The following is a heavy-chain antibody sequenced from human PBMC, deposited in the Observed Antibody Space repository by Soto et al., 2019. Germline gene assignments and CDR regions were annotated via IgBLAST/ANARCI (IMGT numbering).Heavy chain of an antibody. V-gene: IGHV3-33*01. J-gene: IGHJ4*02. Sequence: QMHLVESGGGVVQPGRSLTLSCVASGFTFTSYGIHWVRQAPGKGLEWVAVIWYDGSNKYYGDSVKGRFSISIDNSKNTVYAQMNSLRAEDTAVYYCARDRRFLEWLDYLGQGTLVSVSS. CDR3: ARDRRFLEWLDY. CDR1: GFTFTSYG. CDR2: IWYDGSNK. D-gene: IGHD3-3*01.